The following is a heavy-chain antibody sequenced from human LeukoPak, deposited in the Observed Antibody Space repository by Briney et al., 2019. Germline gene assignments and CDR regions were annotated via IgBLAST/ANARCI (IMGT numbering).Heavy chain of an antibody. V-gene: IGHV3-23*01. CDR1: GFTLSSYA. D-gene: IGHD3-22*01. J-gene: IGHJ4*02. CDR2: RSGSGGST. CDR3: AKDPGYYDSSGYVDY. Sequence: GGSLRLSCAVSGFTLSSYAMSWVREAPGKGLEWVSVRSGSGGSTYYGDSVNGRFTISRDNSKNTMYLQMNSLRAEDTAVYYCAKDPGYYDSSGYVDYWGQGTLVTVSS.